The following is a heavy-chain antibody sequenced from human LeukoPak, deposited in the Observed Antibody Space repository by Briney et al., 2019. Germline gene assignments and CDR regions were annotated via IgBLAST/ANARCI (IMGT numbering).Heavy chain of an antibody. CDR2: ISSSGSTI. CDR1: GFALDDYG. CDR3: ARETSTGVFLDY. J-gene: IGHJ4*02. D-gene: IGHD3-10*01. Sequence: GGSLRLSCVASGFALDDYGMNWVRQAPGKGLEWVSYISSSGSTIYYADSVKGRFTISRDNAKNSLYLQMNSLRAEDTAVYYCARETSTGVFLDYWGQGTLVTVAS. V-gene: IGHV3-48*04.